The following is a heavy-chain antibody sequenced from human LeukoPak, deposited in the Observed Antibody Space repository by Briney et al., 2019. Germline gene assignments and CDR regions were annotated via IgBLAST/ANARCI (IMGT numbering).Heavy chain of an antibody. V-gene: IGHV4-4*07. Sequence: SETLSLTCTVSGGSISSYYWSWVRQPAGEGLEWIGRIYTSGSTNYNPSLKSRVTMSVDTSKNQFSLKLSSVTAADTAVYYCARESYSSSWYGFWVYWGQGTLVTVSS. D-gene: IGHD6-13*01. CDR1: GGSISSYY. J-gene: IGHJ4*02. CDR3: ARESYSSSWYGFWVY. CDR2: IYTSGST.